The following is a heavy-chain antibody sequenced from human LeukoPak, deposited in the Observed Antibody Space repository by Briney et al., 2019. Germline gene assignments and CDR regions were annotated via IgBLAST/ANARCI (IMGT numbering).Heavy chain of an antibody. Sequence: SETLSLTCAVYGGSFSDYYWNWIRQPPRKGLEWIGEINHRGTTIYNPSLESRVTISLDTSKNHFSLNLSSVTAADTAVYYCARGDSSSWKEDAFDIWGQGTMVTVSS. D-gene: IGHD6-13*01. V-gene: IGHV4-34*01. CDR2: INHRGTT. CDR3: ARGDSSSWKEDAFDI. CDR1: GGSFSDYY. J-gene: IGHJ3*02.